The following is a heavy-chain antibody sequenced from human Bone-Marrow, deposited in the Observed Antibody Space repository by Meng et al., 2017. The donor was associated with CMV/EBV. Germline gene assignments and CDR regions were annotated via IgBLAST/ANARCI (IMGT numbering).Heavy chain of an antibody. J-gene: IGHJ4*02. Sequence: SETLSLTCTVSGGYISSYYWSWIRQPPGKGLEWIGYIYYSGSTNYNPSLKSRVTISVDTSKNQFSLKLSSVTAADTAVYYCARETRWNYVDYWGQGTLVTFSS. CDR1: GGYISSYY. V-gene: IGHV4-59*01. CDR3: ARETRWNYVDY. D-gene: IGHD3-3*01. CDR2: IYYSGST.